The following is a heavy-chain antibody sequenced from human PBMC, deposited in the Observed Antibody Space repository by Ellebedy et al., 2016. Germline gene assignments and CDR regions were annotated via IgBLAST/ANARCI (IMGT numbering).Heavy chain of an antibody. CDR1: GGSVSSDY. CDR2: VFHTGTT. J-gene: IGHJ5*02. Sequence: SETLSLTCNVSGGSVSSDYWNWIRRPPGKGLEWIGYVFHTGTTNYNPSLKSRVTMSVDTSKSQFSLRLSSVTAADTAVYYCARSSGSYFWWFDPWGQGTLVTVSS. CDR3: ARSSGSYFWWFDP. D-gene: IGHD3-10*01. V-gene: IGHV4-59*02.